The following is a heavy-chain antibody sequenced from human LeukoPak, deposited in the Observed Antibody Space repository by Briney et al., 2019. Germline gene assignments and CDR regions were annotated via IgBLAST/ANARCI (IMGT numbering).Heavy chain of an antibody. Sequence: SETLSLTCTVSGGSIRSSCYHWGWVRQPPGKGLEWIGNIHYSGSTSYNPSLKSRVTISVDTSKNQFSLKLSSVSAADTAVFYCARLTGRDSSDWPYFHYWGQGALVTVSS. J-gene: IGHJ4*01. D-gene: IGHD6-25*01. CDR2: IHYSGST. V-gene: IGHV4-39*01. CDR1: GGSIRSSCYH. CDR3: ARLTGRDSSDWPYFHY.